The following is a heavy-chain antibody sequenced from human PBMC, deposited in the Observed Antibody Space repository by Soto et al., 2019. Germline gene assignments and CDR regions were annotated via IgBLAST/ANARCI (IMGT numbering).Heavy chain of an antibody. CDR2: ISWNSGSI. V-gene: IGHV3-9*01. J-gene: IGHJ5*02. CDR1: GFTFDDYA. D-gene: IGHD3-3*01. Sequence: EVQLVESGGGLVQPGRSLRLSCAASGFTFDDYAMHWVRQAPGKGLEWVSGISWNSGSIGYADSVKGRFTISRDNTKNSLYRQMNSLRAEDTALYYCAKSRKLEWLPTFDPWGQGTLVTVSA. CDR3: AKSRKLEWLPTFDP.